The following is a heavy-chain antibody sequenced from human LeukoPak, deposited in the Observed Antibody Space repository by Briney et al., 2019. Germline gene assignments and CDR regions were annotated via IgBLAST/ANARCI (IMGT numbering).Heavy chain of an antibody. CDR2: IKQDGSKK. CDR1: GFPFSSYW. Sequence: GGSLRLSCVASGFPFSSYWMTWVRQAPGKGLEWVANIKQDGSKKSYVDSVKGRFTNSRDNAKNSLYLQMNSLRAEDTAIYYCTRVGYIDEGIDYWGQGTLVTVSS. V-gene: IGHV3-7*04. J-gene: IGHJ4*02. D-gene: IGHD5-24*01. CDR3: TRVGYIDEGIDY.